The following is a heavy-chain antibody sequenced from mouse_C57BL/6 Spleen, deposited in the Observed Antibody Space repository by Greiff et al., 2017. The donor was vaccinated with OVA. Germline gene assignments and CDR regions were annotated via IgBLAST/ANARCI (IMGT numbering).Heavy chain of an antibody. CDR3: ARWTTVYFDY. D-gene: IGHD1-1*01. J-gene: IGHJ2*01. Sequence: VQLKQSGPELVKPGASVKISCKASGYSFTGYYMNWVKQSHGKSLEWIGDINPNNGGTSYNQKFKGKATLTVDKSSSTAYMELRSLTSEDSAVYYCARWTTVYFDYWGQGTTLTVSS. CDR2: INPNNGGT. V-gene: IGHV1-26*01. CDR1: GYSFTGYY.